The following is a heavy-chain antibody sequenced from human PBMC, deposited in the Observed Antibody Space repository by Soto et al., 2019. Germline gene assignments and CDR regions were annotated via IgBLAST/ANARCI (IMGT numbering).Heavy chain of an antibody. Sequence: ASVKVSCKASGYTFTNYAIHLVRQAPGQRLEWMGWINAGNGNTKYSQKFQDRVTITRDTSASTAYMGLSSLRSEDTAVYYCARDLGGWPDYWGQGTLVTVSS. V-gene: IGHV1-3*01. CDR3: ARDLGGWPDY. J-gene: IGHJ4*02. CDR2: INAGNGNT. CDR1: GYTFTNYA. D-gene: IGHD6-19*01.